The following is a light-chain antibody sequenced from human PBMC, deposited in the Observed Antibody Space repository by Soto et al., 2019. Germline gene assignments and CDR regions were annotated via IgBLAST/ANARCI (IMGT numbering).Light chain of an antibody. V-gene: IGLV2-8*01. CDR2: EVS. J-gene: IGLJ1*01. CDR3: SSYSGTNYHYV. CDR1: SSDVSGYNY. Sequence: QSVLTQPPSASGSFGQSVTISCTGTSSDVSGYNYVSWYQQHPGKAPKLMIYEVSERPSGVHDRFSGSKSGKTASLTVSGRQADDEADYYCSSYSGTNYHYVFGTGSKVTV.